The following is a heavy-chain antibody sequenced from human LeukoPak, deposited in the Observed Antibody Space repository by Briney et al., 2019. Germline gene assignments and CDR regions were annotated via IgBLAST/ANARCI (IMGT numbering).Heavy chain of an antibody. CDR2: IYSAGST. Sequence: GGSLRLSCAASGLTVSGNDMSWVRQAPGKGLEWVSVIYSAGSTYYADSVKGRFTMSRDNSNNRLYLQMNSLRAEDTAMYYCVREKVFYDIWRNPRPRSYYNGMDVWGQGTTVIVSS. CDR3: VREKVFYDIWRNPRPRSYYNGMDV. V-gene: IGHV3-66*01. D-gene: IGHD3-3*01. J-gene: IGHJ6*02. CDR1: GLTVSGND.